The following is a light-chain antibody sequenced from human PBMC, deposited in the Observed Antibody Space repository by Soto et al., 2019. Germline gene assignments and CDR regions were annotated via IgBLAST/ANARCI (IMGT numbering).Light chain of an antibody. J-gene: IGLJ2*01. CDR3: SSYPSSSTYVV. V-gene: IGLV2-14*01. CDR1: SSDVGGYNY. Sequence: QSVLTQPASVSGSPGQSITISCTGTSSDVGGYNYVSWYQQHPGKAPKLMIYDVSNRPSGVSNRFSGSKSGNTASLTISGLQAEDEADYYCSSYPSSSTYVVFGGGTKLTVL. CDR2: DVS.